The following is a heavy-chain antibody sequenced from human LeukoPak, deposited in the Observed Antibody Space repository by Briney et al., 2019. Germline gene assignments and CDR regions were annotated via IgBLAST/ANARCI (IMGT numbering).Heavy chain of an antibody. Sequence: GGSLRLSCAASGFTVSSNYMSWVRQAPGKGLEWVSVIYSGGSTYYADSVKGRFTISRDNSKNTLYLQMNSLKTEDAAVYYCTSLGGRGYYYYYMDVWGKGTTVTISS. CDR1: GFTVSSNY. V-gene: IGHV3-66*01. CDR3: TSLGGRGYYYYYMDV. D-gene: IGHD3-10*01. CDR2: IYSGGST. J-gene: IGHJ6*03.